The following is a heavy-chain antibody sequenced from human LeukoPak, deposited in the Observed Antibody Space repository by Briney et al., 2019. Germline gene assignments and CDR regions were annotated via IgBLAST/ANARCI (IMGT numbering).Heavy chain of an antibody. D-gene: IGHD3-10*01. Sequence: ASVKVSCKASGYTFTSYDINWVRQATGQGLEWMGWMNPNSGNTGHAQKFQGRVTMTRNTSISTAYMELSSLRSEDTAVYYCARDHTPMVRGANWFDPWGQGTLVTVSS. CDR2: MNPNSGNT. J-gene: IGHJ5*02. CDR3: ARDHTPMVRGANWFDP. CDR1: GYTFTSYD. V-gene: IGHV1-8*01.